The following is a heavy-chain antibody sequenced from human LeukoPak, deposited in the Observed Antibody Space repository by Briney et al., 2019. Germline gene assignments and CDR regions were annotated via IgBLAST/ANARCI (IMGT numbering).Heavy chain of an antibody. D-gene: IGHD6-13*01. CDR1: GGSISSYY. CDR2: IYYSGST. V-gene: IGHV4-59*08. CDR3: ARHRVAAAGAWGPFDY. Sequence: SETLSLTCTVSGGSISSYYWSWIRQPPGKGLEWSGYIYYSGSTNYNPSLKSRVTISVDTSKNQFSLKLSSVTAADTAVYYCARHRVAAAGAWGPFDYWGQGTLVTVSS. J-gene: IGHJ4*02.